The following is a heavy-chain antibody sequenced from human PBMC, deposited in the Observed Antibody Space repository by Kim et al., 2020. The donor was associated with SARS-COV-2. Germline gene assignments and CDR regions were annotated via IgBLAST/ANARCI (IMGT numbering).Heavy chain of an antibody. J-gene: IGHJ4*02. D-gene: IGHD6-19*01. Sequence: ADSVKGRFTISRDNSMNTLFLQMNSLTAADTAVYYCAKDREWLVAFDSWGQGTPVTVSS. V-gene: IGHV3-23*01. CDR3: AKDREWLVAFDS.